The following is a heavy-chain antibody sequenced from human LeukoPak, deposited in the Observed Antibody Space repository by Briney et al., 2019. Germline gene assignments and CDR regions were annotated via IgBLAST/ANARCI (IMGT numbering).Heavy chain of an antibody. CDR3: ARDCESGYSYGLC. CDR1: GFTFSGYW. Sequence: GGSLRLSCAASGFTFSGYWMMWVRQTPGKGLEWVANIKQDGSVKQYVDSVKGRFTISRDNAKSSLYLQMNSLRVEDTAVYYCARDCESGYSYGLCWGQGTLVTVSS. CDR2: IKQDGSVK. J-gene: IGHJ4*02. V-gene: IGHV3-7*01. D-gene: IGHD5-18*01.